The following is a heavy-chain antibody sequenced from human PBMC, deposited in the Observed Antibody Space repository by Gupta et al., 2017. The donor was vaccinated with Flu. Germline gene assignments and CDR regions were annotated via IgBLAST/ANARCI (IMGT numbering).Heavy chain of an antibody. CDR3: ARVGRTDRNKSAFFPD. Sequence: WSWSRQAPGKGLEWIGEISQNGNTNYNPSLERRVTISADTSNSQVMLRLTSLRDADTATYYCARVGRTDRNKSAFFPDWGQGTLVTVSS. J-gene: IGHJ4*02. CDR2: ISQNGNT. V-gene: IGHV4-34*01. D-gene: IGHD3-16*01.